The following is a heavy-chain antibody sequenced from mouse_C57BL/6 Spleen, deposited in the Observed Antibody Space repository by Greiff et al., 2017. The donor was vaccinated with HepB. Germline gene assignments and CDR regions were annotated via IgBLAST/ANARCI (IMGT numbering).Heavy chain of an antibody. D-gene: IGHD1-1*01. V-gene: IGHV1-15*01. CDR3: TRSGSSYAWFAY. J-gene: IGHJ3*01. Sequence: VQLVESGAELVRPGASVTLSCKASGYTFTDYEMHWVKQTPVHGLEWIGAIDPETGGTAYNQKFKGKAILTADKSSSTAYMELRSLTSEDSAVYYCTRSGSSYAWFAYWGQGTLVTVSA. CDR1: GYTFTDYE. CDR2: IDPETGGT.